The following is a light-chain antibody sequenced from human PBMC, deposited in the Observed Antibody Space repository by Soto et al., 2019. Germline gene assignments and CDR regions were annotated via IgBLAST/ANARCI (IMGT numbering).Light chain of an antibody. CDR1: SSNIGAGYD. CDR3: QSYDSSLSGVV. J-gene: IGLJ2*01. Sequence: QSALTQPPSVSGATGQRVTISCTGSSSNIGAGYDVHWYQQLPGTAPKLLIYGNSNRPSGVPDRFSGSKSGTSASLAITGLQAEDEADYYCQSYDSSLSGVVFGGGTKLTVL. CDR2: GNS. V-gene: IGLV1-40*01.